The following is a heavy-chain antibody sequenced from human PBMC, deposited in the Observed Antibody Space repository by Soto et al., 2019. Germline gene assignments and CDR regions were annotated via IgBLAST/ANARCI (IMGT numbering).Heavy chain of an antibody. J-gene: IGHJ6*02. Sequence: EVQLLDSGGGLVQPGGSLRLSCVASGFSFSNFAMSWVRQAPGKGPEWVSSITGRDDSTYYADSVKGRFTISRDNSRNTLYLQMSSLRVEDTAVYYCAKGPCSGGACYGREDVWGQGTTVTVSS. CDR3: AKGPCSGGACYGREDV. D-gene: IGHD2-15*01. V-gene: IGHV3-23*01. CDR1: GFSFSNFA. CDR2: ITGRDDST.